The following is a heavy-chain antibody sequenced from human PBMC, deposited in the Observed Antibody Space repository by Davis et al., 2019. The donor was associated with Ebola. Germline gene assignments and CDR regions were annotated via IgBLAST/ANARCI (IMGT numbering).Heavy chain of an antibody. Sequence: PGGSLRLSCAASGFTFSSYGMHWVRQAPGKGLEWVAVISYDGSNKYYADSVKGRFTISRDNSKNTLYLQMNSLRAEDTAVYYCAKDFPEGGLEYYFDYWGQGTLVTVSS. J-gene: IGHJ4*02. CDR1: GFTFSSYG. V-gene: IGHV3-30*18. D-gene: IGHD3-16*01. CDR2: ISYDGSNK. CDR3: AKDFPEGGLEYYFDY.